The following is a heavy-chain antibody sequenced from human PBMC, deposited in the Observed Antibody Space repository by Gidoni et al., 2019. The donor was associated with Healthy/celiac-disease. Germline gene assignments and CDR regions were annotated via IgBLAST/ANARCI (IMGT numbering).Heavy chain of an antibody. Sequence: QAQLQESGPGLVKPSETLSLTCPVSGGSISSYYLGWDRQPPGKGLEWIGYIYYWGGTNYNPTLKSRVTISVDTSKNQFSLKLSSVTAADTAVYYCARDLEGAYYFDYWGQGTLVTVSS. CDR2: IYYWGGT. CDR3: ARDLEGAYYFDY. V-gene: IGHV4-59*01. CDR1: GGSISSYY. J-gene: IGHJ4*02.